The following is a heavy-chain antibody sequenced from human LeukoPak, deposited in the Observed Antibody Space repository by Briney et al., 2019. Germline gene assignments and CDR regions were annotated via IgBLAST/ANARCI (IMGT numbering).Heavy chain of an antibody. CDR2: INGDGSST. Sequence: GGSLRLSCAASGFTFSSYWMHWVRHAPGKGLVWVSRINGDGSSTSYADSVKGRFTISRDNAKNTLYLQMNSLRAEDTAVYYCASPRYSYGVPTDYGGQGTLVTVS. V-gene: IGHV3-74*01. D-gene: IGHD5-24*01. CDR1: GFTFSSYW. J-gene: IGHJ4*02. CDR3: ASPRYSYGVPTDY.